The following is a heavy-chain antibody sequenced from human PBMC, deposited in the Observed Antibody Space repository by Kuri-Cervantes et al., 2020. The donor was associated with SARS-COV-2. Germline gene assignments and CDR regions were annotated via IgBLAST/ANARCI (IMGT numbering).Heavy chain of an antibody. Sequence: SDPLTPPCTPSGGSIRSSSYYWGWIRQPPGKDLEWIGSIYYSGTTYYNPSLKSRVTISMDTSKNQFSLELNSVTAADTSVYYCARHGAVVGGYYYPMDVWGQETTVTVSS. CDR1: GGSIRSSSYY. CDR2: IYYSGTT. CDR3: ARHGAVVGGYYYPMDV. D-gene: IGHD6-19*01. J-gene: IGHJ6*02. V-gene: IGHV4-39*01.